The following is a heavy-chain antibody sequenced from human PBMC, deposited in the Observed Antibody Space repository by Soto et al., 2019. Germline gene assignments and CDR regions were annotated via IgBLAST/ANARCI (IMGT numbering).Heavy chain of an antibody. V-gene: IGHV3-21*04. CDR1: GFTFSSYS. Sequence: GGSLRLSCAASGFTFSSYSMNWVRQAPGKGLEWVSSISSSSSYIYYADSVKGRFAISRDNAKNSLYLQMNSLRAEDTAVYYCAREGVDTADYWGQGTLVTVSS. CDR3: AREGVDTADY. D-gene: IGHD5-18*01. CDR2: ISSSSSYI. J-gene: IGHJ4*02.